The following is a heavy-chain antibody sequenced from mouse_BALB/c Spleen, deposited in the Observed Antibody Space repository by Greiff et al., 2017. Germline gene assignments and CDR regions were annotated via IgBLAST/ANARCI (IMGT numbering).Heavy chain of an antibody. CDR3: ARDRYGKETWFAY. CDR2: ISDGGSYT. V-gene: IGHV5-4*02. Sequence: EVQLVESGGGLVKPGGSLKLSCAASGFTFSDYYMYWVRQTPEKRLEWVATISDGGSYTYYPDSVKGRFTISRDNAKNNLYLQMSSLKSEDTAMYYCARDRYGKETWFAYWGQGTLVTVSA. D-gene: IGHD2-10*02. J-gene: IGHJ3*01. CDR1: GFTFSDYY.